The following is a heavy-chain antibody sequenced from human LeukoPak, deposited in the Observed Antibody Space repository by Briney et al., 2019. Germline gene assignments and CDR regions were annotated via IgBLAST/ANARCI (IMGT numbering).Heavy chain of an antibody. D-gene: IGHD3-16*02. CDR2: INHSGST. V-gene: IGHV4-34*01. J-gene: IGHJ4*02. CDR1: GGSFSGYY. Sequence: SETLSLTCAVYGGSFSGYYWSWIRQPPGKGLEWIGEINHSGSTNYNPSLKSRVTISVDTSKKQFSLKLSSVTAADTAVYYCARGLSAVVYWGQGTLVTVSS. CDR3: ARGLSAVVY.